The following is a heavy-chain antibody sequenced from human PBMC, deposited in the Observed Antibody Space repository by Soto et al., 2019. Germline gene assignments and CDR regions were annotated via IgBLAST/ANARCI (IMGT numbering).Heavy chain of an antibody. Sequence: SETLSLTCTVSGGSISSGGYYWSWIRQHPGKGLEWIGYIYYSGSTYYNPSLKSRVTISVDTSKNQFSLKLSSVTAADTAVYYCASSSRGYGEAYYYYGMDVWCQGTTVTVSS. J-gene: IGHJ6*02. CDR3: ASSSRGYGEAYYYYGMDV. V-gene: IGHV4-31*03. CDR1: GGSISSGGYY. D-gene: IGHD6-25*01. CDR2: IYYSGST.